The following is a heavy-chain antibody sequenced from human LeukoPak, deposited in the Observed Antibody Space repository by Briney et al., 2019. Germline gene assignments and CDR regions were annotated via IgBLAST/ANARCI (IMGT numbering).Heavy chain of an antibody. J-gene: IGHJ4*02. Sequence: GGSLRLSCAASGFTFSSYWMHWVRQAPGKGLVWVSRINSDGSSTSYADSVKGRFTISRDNAKNTLYLQMNSLRAEDTAVYSCARDNYDSSGPYYFDYWGQGTLVTVSS. D-gene: IGHD3-22*01. CDR3: ARDNYDSSGPYYFDY. CDR1: GFTFSSYW. V-gene: IGHV3-74*01. CDR2: INSDGSST.